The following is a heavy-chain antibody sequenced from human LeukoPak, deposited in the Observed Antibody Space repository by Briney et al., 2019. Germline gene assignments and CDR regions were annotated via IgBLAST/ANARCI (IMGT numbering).Heavy chain of an antibody. D-gene: IGHD3-9*01. Sequence: ASVTVSCTASGYTFTSYYMHWVRQAPGQGLEWMGIINPSGGSTSYAQKFQGRVTMTRDMSTSTVYMELRSLRPDDTAVYYCARDPPYYDLLTEFVFDYWGQGTLVTVSS. CDR1: GYTFTSYY. J-gene: IGHJ4*02. CDR3: ARDPPYYDLLTEFVFDY. V-gene: IGHV1-46*01. CDR2: INPSGGST.